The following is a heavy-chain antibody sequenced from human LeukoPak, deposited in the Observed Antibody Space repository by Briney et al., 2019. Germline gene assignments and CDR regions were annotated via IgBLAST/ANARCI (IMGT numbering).Heavy chain of an antibody. CDR3: ATGRSISNY. D-gene: IGHD6-6*01. J-gene: IGHJ4*02. V-gene: IGHV3-7*01. CDR2: INEDGSDN. Sequence: GGSLRLSCATSGFTFTKYWMTWVRQAPGKGLEWVANINEDGSDNYYADSVKGRSTISRDGVQNSLSLQMNSLRVEDTAMYYCATGRSISNYWGQGTLVTVSS. CDR1: GFTFTKYW.